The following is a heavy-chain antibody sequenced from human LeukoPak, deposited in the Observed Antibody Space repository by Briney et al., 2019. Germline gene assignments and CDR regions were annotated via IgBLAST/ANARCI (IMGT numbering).Heavy chain of an antibody. Sequence: SETLSLTCTVSGGSISSSGYYWGWVRQPPGKELEWIGSIYYSGSTYYNPSLKSRVTISVDTSKNQFSLKLSSVTAADTAVYYCARLSDSGSYYDYWGQGTLVTVSS. CDR2: IYYSGST. V-gene: IGHV4-39*01. J-gene: IGHJ4*02. CDR1: GGSISSSGYY. CDR3: ARLSDSGSYYDY. D-gene: IGHD3-10*01.